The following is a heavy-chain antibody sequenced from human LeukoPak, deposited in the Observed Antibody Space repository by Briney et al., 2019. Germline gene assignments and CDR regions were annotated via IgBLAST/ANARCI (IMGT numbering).Heavy chain of an antibody. CDR3: ASRGYGSGSYYKDYYYYGMDV. V-gene: IGHV1-46*01. CDR1: GYTSTSYY. CDR2: INPSGGST. J-gene: IGHJ6*02. Sequence: ASVKVSCKASGYTSTSYYMHWVRQAPGQGLEWMGIINPSGGSTSYAQKFQGRVTMTRDTSTSTVYMELSSLRSEDTAVYYCASRGYGSGSYYKDYYYYGMDVWGQGTTVTVSS. D-gene: IGHD3-10*01.